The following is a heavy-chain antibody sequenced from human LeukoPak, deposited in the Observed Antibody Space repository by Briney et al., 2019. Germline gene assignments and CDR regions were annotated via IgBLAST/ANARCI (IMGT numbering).Heavy chain of an antibody. Sequence: GGSLRLSCAASGFTLSSYAMSWVRQAPGKGLEWVSAISGSGGSTYYADSVKGRFTISRDNSKNTLYLQMNSLRAEDTAVYYCAKSAIVVVPAAIVSHFALGYWGQGTLVTVS. D-gene: IGHD2-2*02. CDR1: GFTLSSYA. CDR2: ISGSGGST. J-gene: IGHJ4*02. V-gene: IGHV3-23*01. CDR3: AKSAIVVVPAAIVSHFALGY.